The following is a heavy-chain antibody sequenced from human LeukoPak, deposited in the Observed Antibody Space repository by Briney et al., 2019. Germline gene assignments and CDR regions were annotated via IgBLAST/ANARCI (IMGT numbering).Heavy chain of an antibody. CDR3: AREGYNWNYGWIYYYGMDV. J-gene: IGHJ6*02. CDR2: IKQDGSEK. CDR1: GFTCRGYG. V-gene: IGHV3-7*01. D-gene: IGHD1-7*01. Sequence: GGSLRLSCAASGFTCRGYGMSWVRQAPGKGLEWVANIKQDGSEKYYVDSVKGRFTISRDNAKNSLYLQMNSLRAEDTAVYYCAREGYNWNYGWIYYYGMDVWGQGTTVTVSS.